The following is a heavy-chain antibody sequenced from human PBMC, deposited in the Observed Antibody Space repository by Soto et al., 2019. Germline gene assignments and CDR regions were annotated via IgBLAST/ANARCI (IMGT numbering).Heavy chain of an antibody. CDR2: IYYSGST. V-gene: IGHV4-31*03. D-gene: IGHD3-22*01. Sequence: TLSLTCTVSGGSISSGGYYWSWIRQHPGKGLEWIGYIYYSGSTYYNPSLKSRVTISVDTSENQFSLKLSSVTAADTAVYYCARVPPLDYYDSSGYGRVFDYWGQGTLVTVSS. CDR1: GGSISSGGYY. CDR3: ARVPPLDYYDSSGYGRVFDY. J-gene: IGHJ4*02.